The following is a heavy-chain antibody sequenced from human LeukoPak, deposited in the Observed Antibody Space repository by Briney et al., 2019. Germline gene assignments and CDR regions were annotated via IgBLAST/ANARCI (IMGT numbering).Heavy chain of an antibody. D-gene: IGHD3-10*01. V-gene: IGHV3-23*01. CDR3: AKVYYYGSGSYYNDAFDI. Sequence: PGGSLRLSCAASGFTFSSYAMSWVRQAPGKGLEWVSAISGSGGGTHYADSVKGRFTISRDSSKNTLYLQMNSLRAEDTAVYYCAKVYYYGSGSYYNDAFDIWGQGTMVTVSS. CDR1: GFTFSSYA. J-gene: IGHJ3*02. CDR2: ISGSGGGT.